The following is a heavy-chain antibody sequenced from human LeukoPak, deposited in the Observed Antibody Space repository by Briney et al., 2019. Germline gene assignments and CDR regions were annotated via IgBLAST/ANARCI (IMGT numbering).Heavy chain of an antibody. J-gene: IGHJ4*02. CDR3: ATLRSDSSGWYYFDY. V-gene: IGHV3-30*02. Sequence: RPGGSLRLSCAASGFTFRNYGMHWVRQAPGKGLEWVALIWYDGSNKYYADSVKGRFTISRDNSKNMLYLQMNGLRTEDTAVYYCATLRSDSSGWYYFDYWGQGTLVTVSS. D-gene: IGHD6-19*01. CDR1: GFTFRNYG. CDR2: IWYDGSNK.